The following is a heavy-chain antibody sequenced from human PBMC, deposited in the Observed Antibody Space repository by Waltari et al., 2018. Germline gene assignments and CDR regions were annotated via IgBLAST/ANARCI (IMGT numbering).Heavy chain of an antibody. D-gene: IGHD2-15*01. J-gene: IGHJ3*02. Sequence: QVQLVQSGAEVKKPGSSVKVSCKASGGTFSSYAISWVRQAPGEGLEWMGGIVPSIGAANDAQKVQGRVTITTDEATSTAYMELSSLRSEDTAVYYCASERGGTHAFDIWGQGTMVTVSS. CDR2: IVPSIGAA. CDR1: GGTFSSYA. V-gene: IGHV1-69*05. CDR3: ASERGGTHAFDI.